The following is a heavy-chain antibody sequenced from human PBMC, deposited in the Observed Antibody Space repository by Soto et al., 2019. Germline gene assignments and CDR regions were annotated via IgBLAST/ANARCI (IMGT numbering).Heavy chain of an antibody. Sequence: SETLSLTCTVSGGSISSYYWSWIRQPPGKGLEWIGYIYYSGSTNYNPSLKSRFTISVDTSKNQFSLKLSSVTAADTAVYYCARVETAVASLGYWGQGTLVTVSS. V-gene: IGHV4-59*01. CDR1: GGSISSYY. CDR2: IYYSGST. J-gene: IGHJ4*02. CDR3: ARVETAVASLGY. D-gene: IGHD6-19*01.